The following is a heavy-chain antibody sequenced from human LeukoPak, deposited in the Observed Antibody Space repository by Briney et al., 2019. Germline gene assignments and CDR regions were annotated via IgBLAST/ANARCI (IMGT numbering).Heavy chain of an antibody. D-gene: IGHD1-26*01. CDR2: ISSFSGTI. J-gene: IGHJ4*02. Sequence: GGSLRLSCVASGITFSTYSMNRVRQAPGKGLEWVSYISSFSGTINYADSVKGRFTISRDNAKNSLYLQMNGLKNEDTAVYYCVTEVSGSFPTWGQGTLVTVSS. CDR3: VTEVSGSFPT. V-gene: IGHV3-48*02. CDR1: GITFSTYS.